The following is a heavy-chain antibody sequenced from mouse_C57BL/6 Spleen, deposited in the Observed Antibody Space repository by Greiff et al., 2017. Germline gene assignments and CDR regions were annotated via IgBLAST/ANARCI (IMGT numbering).Heavy chain of an antibody. Sequence: QVQLQQSGAELVRPGSSVKLSCKASGYTFTSYWMHWVKQRPIQGLEWIGNIDPSDSETHYNQKFKDKATLTVDKSSSTAYMQLSSLTSEDSAVYYCARWGDGYSGFAYWGQGTLVTVSA. CDR3: ARWGDGYSGFAY. CDR1: GYTFTSYW. J-gene: IGHJ3*01. CDR2: IDPSDSET. V-gene: IGHV1-52*01. D-gene: IGHD2-3*01.